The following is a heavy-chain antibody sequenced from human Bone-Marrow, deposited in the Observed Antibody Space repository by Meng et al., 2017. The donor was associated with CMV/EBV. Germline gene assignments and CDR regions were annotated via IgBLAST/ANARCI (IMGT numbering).Heavy chain of an antibody. CDR3: ARKEMATIAPTSLFDY. CDR1: GGSINNSLYY. Sequence: ESLKISCTVSGGSINNSLYYWGWIRQPPGKGLEWIGVISYRGSTYYNPSLKSRVTISIDTSKSQFSLKVNSMTAADTAVYYCARKEMATIAPTSLFDYWGQGTLVTVSS. CDR2: ISYRGST. D-gene: IGHD5-24*01. V-gene: IGHV4-39*07. J-gene: IGHJ4*02.